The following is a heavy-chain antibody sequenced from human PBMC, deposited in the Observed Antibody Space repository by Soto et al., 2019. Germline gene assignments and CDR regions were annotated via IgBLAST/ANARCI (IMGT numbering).Heavy chain of an antibody. Sequence: QVQLVESGGGVVQPGRSLRLSCAASGFTFSSYGMHWVRQAPGKGLEWVAVISYDGSNKYYADSVKGRFTISRDNSKNTLYLQMNSLRAEDTAVYYCAKRQLLWFGELVSPEVDYWGQGILVTVSS. CDR1: GFTFSSYG. CDR2: ISYDGSNK. CDR3: AKRQLLWFGELVSPEVDY. J-gene: IGHJ4*02. D-gene: IGHD3-10*01. V-gene: IGHV3-30*18.